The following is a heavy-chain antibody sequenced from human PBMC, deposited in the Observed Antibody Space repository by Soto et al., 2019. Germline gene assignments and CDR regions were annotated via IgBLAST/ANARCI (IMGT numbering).Heavy chain of an antibody. CDR2: ISYDGSNK. J-gene: IGHJ1*01. D-gene: IGHD6-19*01. V-gene: IGHV3-30*03. Sequence: QVQLVESGGGVVQPGRSLRLSCAASGFTFSSYGMHWVRQAPGKGLEWVAVISYDGSNKYYADSVKGRFTISRDNSKNTLYLQMNSLRAEDTAVYYCATPARYSSGSEYFQHWGQGTLVTVSS. CDR1: GFTFSSYG. CDR3: ATPARYSSGSEYFQH.